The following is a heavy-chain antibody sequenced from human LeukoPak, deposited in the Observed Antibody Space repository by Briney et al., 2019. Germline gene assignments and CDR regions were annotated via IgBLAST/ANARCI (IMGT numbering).Heavy chain of an antibody. J-gene: IGHJ3*02. CDR2: IYYSGST. D-gene: IGHD3-22*01. V-gene: IGHV4-59*08. Sequence: KPSETLSLTCTVSGGSISSYYWSWIRQPPGKGLEWIGYIYYSGSTNYNPSLKSRVTISVDTSKNQFSLKLSSVTAADTAVYYRARPMDLYYYDSSGYYYHDAFDIWGQGTMVTVSS. CDR1: GGSISSYY. CDR3: ARPMDLYYYDSSGYYYHDAFDI.